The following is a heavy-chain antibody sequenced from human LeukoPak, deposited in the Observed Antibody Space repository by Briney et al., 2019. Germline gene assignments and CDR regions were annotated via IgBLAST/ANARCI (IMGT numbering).Heavy chain of an antibody. D-gene: IGHD6-13*01. Sequence: GGSLKISCKGSGYSFTSYWIGWVRQMPGKGLEWMGIIYPGDSDTRYSPSFQGQVTISADKSLSTAYLQWSSLKASDTAMYYCAIWGIIAAAGGDYWGQGTLVTVSS. CDR2: IYPGDSDT. CDR3: AIWGIIAAAGGDY. J-gene: IGHJ4*02. CDR1: GYSFTSYW. V-gene: IGHV5-51*01.